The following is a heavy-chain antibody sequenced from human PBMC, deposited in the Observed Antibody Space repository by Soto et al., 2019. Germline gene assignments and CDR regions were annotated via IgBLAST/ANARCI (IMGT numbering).Heavy chain of an antibody. Sequence: ASVKVSCKASGYSFTSYGISWVRQAPGQGLEWMGWISAYNGNTNYAQKLQGRVTMTTDTSTSTAYMELRSLRSDDTAVYYCARDLMYDILTGYRYYFDYWGQGTLVTVSS. D-gene: IGHD3-9*01. J-gene: IGHJ4*02. CDR3: ARDLMYDILTGYRYYFDY. V-gene: IGHV1-18*01. CDR2: ISAYNGNT. CDR1: GYSFTSYG.